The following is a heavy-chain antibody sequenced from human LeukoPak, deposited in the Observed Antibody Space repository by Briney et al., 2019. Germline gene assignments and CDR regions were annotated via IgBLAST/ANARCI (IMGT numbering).Heavy chain of an antibody. Sequence: PSETLSLTCTVSGGSISGYYWSWIRQPPGKGLEWIGYIYNSGSTNQNPSLKSRVTISVDTSKKQFSLKLSSVTDTDTAVYYCARDERYCSGGSCYPGAFDIWGQGTMVTVSS. CDR1: GGSISGYY. D-gene: IGHD2-15*01. J-gene: IGHJ3*02. V-gene: IGHV4-59*12. CDR3: ARDERYCSGGSCYPGAFDI. CDR2: IYNSGST.